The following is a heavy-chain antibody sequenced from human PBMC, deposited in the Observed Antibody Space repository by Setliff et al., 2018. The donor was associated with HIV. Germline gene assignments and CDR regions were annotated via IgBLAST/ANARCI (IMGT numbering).Heavy chain of an antibody. Sequence: SVKVSCKASGGTFSSYAISWVRQAPGQGLEWMGRIIPIFGSANYAQKLQGRVTITADKSTSTAYMELSSLRSEDTAVYYCAKVEEVVPWFDPWGQGTLVTVSS. V-gene: IGHV1-69*06. CDR3: AKVEEVVPWFDP. D-gene: IGHD2-2*01. CDR2: IIPIFGSA. J-gene: IGHJ5*02. CDR1: GGTFSSYA.